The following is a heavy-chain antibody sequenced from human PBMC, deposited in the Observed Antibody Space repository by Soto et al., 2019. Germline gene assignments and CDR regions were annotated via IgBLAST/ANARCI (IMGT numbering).Heavy chain of an antibody. CDR3: AKEVVADLRVSDS. CDR2: IYSGGST. J-gene: IGHJ5*01. D-gene: IGHD3-22*01. Sequence: PGRGLEWVSVIYSGGSTYYADSVKGRFTISRDTSKNTLYLQMNSLRAEDTVVYYCAKEVVADLRVSDSSVHRTSVIVSS. V-gene: IGHV3-66*01.